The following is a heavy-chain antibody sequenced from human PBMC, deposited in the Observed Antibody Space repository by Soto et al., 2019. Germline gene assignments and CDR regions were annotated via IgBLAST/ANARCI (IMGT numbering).Heavy chain of an antibody. CDR2: IYYSGST. CDR3: AREVQVEDLDYYYGMDV. Sequence: SETLSLTCTVSGGSVSSGSYYWSWIRQPPGKELEWIGYIYYSGSTNYNPSLKSRVTISVDKSKNQFSLKLSSVTAADTAVYYCAREVQVEDLDYYYGMDVWGQGTTVTVSS. J-gene: IGHJ6*02. V-gene: IGHV4-61*01. CDR1: GGSVSSGSYY. D-gene: IGHD2-8*02.